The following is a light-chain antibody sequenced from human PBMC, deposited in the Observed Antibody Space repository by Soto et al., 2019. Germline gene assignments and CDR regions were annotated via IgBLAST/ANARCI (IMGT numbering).Light chain of an antibody. CDR2: AAS. CDR1: QGSSSY. V-gene: IGKV1-8*01. CDR3: QQYYSYPRT. J-gene: IGKJ1*01. Sequence: IRMTQSASSLSASTVGIGTISFRASQGSSSYLAWYQQKPGKAPKLLIYAASTLQSGVPSRFSGSGSGADFTLTISRLQSEDFATYYWQQYYSYPRTFGQGTKVDIK.